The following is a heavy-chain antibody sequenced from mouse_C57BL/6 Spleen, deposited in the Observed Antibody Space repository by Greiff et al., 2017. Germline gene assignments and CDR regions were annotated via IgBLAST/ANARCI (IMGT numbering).Heavy chain of an antibody. D-gene: IGHD2-4*01. CDR1: GYAFSSSW. Sequence: VKLQQSGPELVKPGASVKISCKASGYAFSSSWMNWVKQRPGKGLEWLGRIYPGDGDTNYNGKFKGKATLTADKSSSTAYMQLSSLTSEDSAVYFCSYDYLFDYWGQGTTLTVSS. CDR3: SYDYLFDY. J-gene: IGHJ2*01. CDR2: IYPGDGDT. V-gene: IGHV1-82*01.